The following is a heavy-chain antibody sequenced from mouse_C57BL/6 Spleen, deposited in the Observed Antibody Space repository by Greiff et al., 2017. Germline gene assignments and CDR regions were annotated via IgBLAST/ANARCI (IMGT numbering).Heavy chain of an antibody. CDR1: GYTFTSYW. V-gene: IGHV1-52*01. J-gene: IGHJ1*03. Sequence: VQLQQSGPELVRPGSSVKLSCKASGYTFTSYWMHWVKQSPIQGLEWIGNIDPSDSETHYNQKFKDKATLTVDKSSSTAYMQLSRLTSEDSAVDYCARLSSRSDRYFDVWSTGTTVTVSS. D-gene: IGHD2-14*01. CDR3: ARLSSRSDRYFDV. CDR2: IDPSDSET.